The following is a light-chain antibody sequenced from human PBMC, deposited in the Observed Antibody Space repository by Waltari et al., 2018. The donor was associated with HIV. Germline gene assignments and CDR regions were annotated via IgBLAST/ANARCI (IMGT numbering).Light chain of an antibody. J-gene: IGLJ2*01. CDR2: GKN. CDR3: NSRDSSGNHLVV. Sequence: SSELTQDPAVSVALGQTVRITCQGDSLRRYHVSWYQQKPGQAPVLVIYGKNNRPSGIPDLFSGSSSGNTASLTITGAQAEDEADYYCNSRDSSGNHLVVFGGGTKVTVL. CDR1: SLRRYH. V-gene: IGLV3-19*01.